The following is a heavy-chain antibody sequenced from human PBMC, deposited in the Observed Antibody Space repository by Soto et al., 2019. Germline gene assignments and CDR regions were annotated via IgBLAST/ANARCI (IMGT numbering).Heavy chain of an antibody. Sequence: ASVKVSCKASGYTFTSYYMHWVRQAPGQGLEWMGIINPSGGSTSYAQKFQGRVTMTRDTSTSTVYMELSSLRSEDTAVYYCARDCTNGVCYTVFAYWGQGTLVTVSS. J-gene: IGHJ4*02. CDR1: GYTFTSYY. CDR2: INPSGGST. D-gene: IGHD2-8*01. CDR3: ARDCTNGVCYTVFAY. V-gene: IGHV1-46*01.